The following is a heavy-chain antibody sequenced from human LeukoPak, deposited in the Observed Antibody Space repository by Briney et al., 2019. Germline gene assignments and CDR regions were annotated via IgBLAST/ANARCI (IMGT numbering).Heavy chain of an antibody. CDR3: ARGPYSSSWGFFDY. CDR1: GFTFSSYS. CDR2: ISSSSSYI. J-gene: IGHJ4*02. D-gene: IGHD6-6*01. V-gene: IGHV3-21*01. Sequence: PGGSLRLSCAASGFTFSSYSMNWVRQAPGKGLEWVSSISSSSSYIYYADSVKGRFTISRDDAKNSLYLQMNSLRAEDTAVYYCARGPYSSSWGFFDYWGQGTLVTVSS.